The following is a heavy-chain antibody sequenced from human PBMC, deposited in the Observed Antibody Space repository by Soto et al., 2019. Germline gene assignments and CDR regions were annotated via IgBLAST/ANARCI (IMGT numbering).Heavy chain of an antibody. CDR3: ARGGRYGSGSYSH. CDR2: IYYSGST. D-gene: IGHD3-10*01. J-gene: IGHJ4*02. CDR1: GGSISSGGYY. V-gene: IGHV4-31*03. Sequence: SETLSLTCTVSGGSISSGGYYWSWIRQHPGKGLEWIGYIYYSGSTYYNPSLKSRVTISVDTSKNQFSLKLSSVTAADTAVYYCARGGRYGSGSYSHWGQGTLVTVSS.